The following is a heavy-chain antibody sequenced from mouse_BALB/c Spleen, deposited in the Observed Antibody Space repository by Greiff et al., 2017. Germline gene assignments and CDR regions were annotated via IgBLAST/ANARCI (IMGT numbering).Heavy chain of an antibody. CDR1: GFNIKDTY. CDR2: IDPANGNT. CDR3: VRYGSYYAMDY. J-gene: IGHJ4*01. Sequence: VQLQQSGAELVKPGASVTLSCTASGFNIKDTYMHWVKQRPEQGLEWIGRIDPANGNTKYDPKFQGKATITADTSSNTAYLQLSSLTSEDTAVYDCVRYGSYYAMDYWGQGTSVTVSS. D-gene: IGHD1-1*01. V-gene: IGHV14-3*02.